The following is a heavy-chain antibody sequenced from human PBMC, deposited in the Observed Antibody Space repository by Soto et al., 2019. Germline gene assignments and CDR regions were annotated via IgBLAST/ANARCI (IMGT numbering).Heavy chain of an antibody. CDR2: IWYDGRNE. V-gene: IGHV3-33*01. CDR1: GFTFRSYG. CDR3: ARGRDDSYGPHLDH. J-gene: IGHJ4*02. D-gene: IGHD5-18*01. Sequence: QVQLVESGGGVVQPGRSLRLSCGASGFTFRSYGMHWVRQAPGKGLEWVAVIWYDGRNEDYADSVKGRFTISRDNSKNTLYLQMNSLREEDTAVYHCARGRDDSYGPHLDHWGQGTLVTVSS.